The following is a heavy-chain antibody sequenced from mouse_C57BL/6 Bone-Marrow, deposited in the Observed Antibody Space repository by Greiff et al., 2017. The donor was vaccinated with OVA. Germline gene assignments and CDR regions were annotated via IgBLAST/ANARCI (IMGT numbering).Heavy chain of an antibody. CDR2: ISSGSSTI. V-gene: IGHV5-17*01. J-gene: IGHJ2*01. CDR3: ARPDYDKDFDY. CDR1: GFTFSDYG. D-gene: IGHD2-4*01. Sequence: EVKLMESGGGLVKPGGSLKLSCAASGFTFSDYGMHWVRQAPEKGLEWVAYISSGSSTIYYADTVKGRFTISRDNAKNTLFLQMTSLRSEDTAMYYCARPDYDKDFDYWGQGTTLTVSS.